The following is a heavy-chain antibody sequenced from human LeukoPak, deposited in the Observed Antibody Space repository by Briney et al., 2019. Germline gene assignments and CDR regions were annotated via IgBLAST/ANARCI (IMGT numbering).Heavy chain of an antibody. Sequence: PGGSLRLSYAASGFTFSSYEMTWDRQAPGKGLEWLSYISGSGFAIYYADSVKGRFTISRDNAKNSLYLQMSSLRAEDTAVYYCAREGDVHNWNDGYYFDHWGQGTLVTVSS. CDR1: GFTFSSYE. D-gene: IGHD1-20*01. J-gene: IGHJ4*02. CDR2: ISGSGFAI. CDR3: AREGDVHNWNDGYYFDH. V-gene: IGHV3-48*03.